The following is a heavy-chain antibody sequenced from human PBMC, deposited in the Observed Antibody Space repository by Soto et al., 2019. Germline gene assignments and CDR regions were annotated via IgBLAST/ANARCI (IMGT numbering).Heavy chain of an antibody. V-gene: IGHV1-18*01. J-gene: IGHJ4*02. Sequence: QVHLEQSGAEVKKPGASVKVSCKRSDYAFTTYDITWVRQAPGQGLEWMGWISAHNGNTNYAQKLQGRVTVTRDTSTNTAYMELRSLRSDDTAVYYCARGRYGDYWGQGALVTVFS. CDR2: ISAHNGNT. CDR3: ARGRYGDY. D-gene: IGHD1-1*01. CDR1: DYAFTTYD.